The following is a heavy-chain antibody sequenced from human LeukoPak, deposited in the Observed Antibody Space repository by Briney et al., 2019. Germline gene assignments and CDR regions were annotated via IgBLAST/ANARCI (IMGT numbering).Heavy chain of an antibody. CDR1: GFTVSSNY. D-gene: IGHD5-18*01. Sequence: GGSLRLSCAASGFTVSSNYMSWVRQAPGKGLEWVSVIYGGGSTYYADSVKGRFTISRDNSKNTLYLQMNSLRAEDTAVYYCARHQPRGAMVRGAFDYWGQGTLVTVSS. CDR3: ARHQPRGAMVRGAFDY. V-gene: IGHV3-53*01. J-gene: IGHJ4*02. CDR2: IYGGGST.